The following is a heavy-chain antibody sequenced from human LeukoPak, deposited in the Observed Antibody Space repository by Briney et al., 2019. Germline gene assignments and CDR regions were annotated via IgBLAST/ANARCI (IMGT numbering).Heavy chain of an antibody. CDR2: IYCSGSS. CDR3: ARHSYYYDSSDFYYFFDY. Sequence: SETLSLTCTVSGGSISSHSYYWGRIGQPQGMGLVWIGSIYCSGSSYYYPSLKSRVTISVDKSKNQYSLKLSSVTDAHTDVYYRARHSYYYDSSDFYYFFDYWGQGTLATVSS. D-gene: IGHD3-22*01. CDR1: GGSISSHSYY. J-gene: IGHJ4*02. V-gene: IGHV4-39*01.